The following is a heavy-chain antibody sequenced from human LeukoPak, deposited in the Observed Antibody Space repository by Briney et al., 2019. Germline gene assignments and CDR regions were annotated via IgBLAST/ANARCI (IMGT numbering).Heavy chain of an antibody. CDR1: GGSFSGYY. CDR3: ARDEVRGAHDY. CDR2: INHSGST. J-gene: IGHJ4*02. Sequence: SETLSLTCAVYGGSFSGYYWSWIRQPPGKGLEWIGEINHSGSTNYNPSHKSRVTISVDTSKNQFSLKLSSVTAADTAVYYCARDEVRGAHDYWGQGTLVTVSS. V-gene: IGHV4-34*01. D-gene: IGHD3-10*01.